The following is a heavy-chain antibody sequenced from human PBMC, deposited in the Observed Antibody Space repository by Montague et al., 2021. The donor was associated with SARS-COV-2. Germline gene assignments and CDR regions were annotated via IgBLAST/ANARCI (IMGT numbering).Heavy chain of an antibody. J-gene: IGHJ6*02. Sequence: CAISGDSVSDHRLAWTWFRPSPSRGLDWLGRPYYRSNWYNDYATSVKGRITVNPDTSKNQFSLQLNSVTPDDTAVYYCARGHRAHDMDVWGHGTAVTVSS. CDR2: PYYRSNWYN. CDR1: GDSVSDHRLA. CDR3: ARGHRAHDMDV. V-gene: IGHV6-1*01.